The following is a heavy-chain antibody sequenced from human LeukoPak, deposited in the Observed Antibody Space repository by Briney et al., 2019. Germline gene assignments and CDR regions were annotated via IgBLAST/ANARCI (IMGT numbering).Heavy chain of an antibody. CDR2: IRYDGSNK. V-gene: IGHV3-33*01. CDR3: AQSSGYYSVDY. D-gene: IGHD3-22*01. Sequence: PGRSLRLSCAASGFTFSSYGMHWVRQAPGKGLEWVAVIRYDGSNKYYADSVKGRFSISRDNSKNTLYLHMNSLRAEDTAVYYCAQSSGYYSVDYWGQGTLLTVSS. CDR1: GFTFSSYG. J-gene: IGHJ4*02.